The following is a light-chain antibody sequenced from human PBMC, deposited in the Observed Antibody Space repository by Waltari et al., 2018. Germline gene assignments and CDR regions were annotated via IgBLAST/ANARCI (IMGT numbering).Light chain of an antibody. CDR2: KND. Sequence: QSVLPQPPSASGTPGQRVTISCSGSNSNIGRNHVYWYQHHPGTAPKPLIYKNDQRPSGVPDRFSGSKSGTSASLAISGLRSEDEADYYCLLYYDGAQVFGGGTKLTVL. CDR1: NSNIGRNH. CDR3: LLYYDGAQV. V-gene: IGLV1-47*01. J-gene: IGLJ3*02.